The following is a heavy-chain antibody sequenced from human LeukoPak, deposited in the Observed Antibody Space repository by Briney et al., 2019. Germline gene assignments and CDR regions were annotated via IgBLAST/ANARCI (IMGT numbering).Heavy chain of an antibody. Sequence: SETLSLTCAVYGGSFSGYYWSWIRQPPGKGLEWIGEINHSGSTYYNPSLKSRVTISVDTSKNQFSLKLSSVTAADTAVYYCASLYPVAGWAYYFDYWGQGTLVTVSS. CDR2: INHSGST. CDR3: ASLYPVAGWAYYFDY. D-gene: IGHD6-19*01. J-gene: IGHJ4*02. CDR1: GGSFSGYY. V-gene: IGHV4-34*01.